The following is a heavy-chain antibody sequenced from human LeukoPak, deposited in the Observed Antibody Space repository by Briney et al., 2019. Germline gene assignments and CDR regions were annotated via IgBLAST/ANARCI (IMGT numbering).Heavy chain of an antibody. Sequence: GGSLRHSCAASGFTFDDYGMSWVRQAPGKGLEWVSGINWNGGSTGYADSVKGRFTISRDNAKNSLYLQMNSLRAEDTALYYCARARGGSYYYYYMDVWGKGTTVTVSS. J-gene: IGHJ6*03. CDR2: INWNGGST. D-gene: IGHD1-26*01. CDR1: GFTFDDYG. CDR3: ARARGGSYYYYYMDV. V-gene: IGHV3-20*04.